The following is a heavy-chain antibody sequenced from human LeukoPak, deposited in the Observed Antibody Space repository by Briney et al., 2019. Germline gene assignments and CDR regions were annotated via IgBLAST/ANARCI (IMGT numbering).Heavy chain of an antibody. V-gene: IGHV3-7*01. CDR3: ARGYSSSPRGAFDI. CDR2: IKHDGSEK. CDR1: GFTFSRHW. D-gene: IGHD6-13*01. Sequence: GGSLRLSCAASGFTFSRHWMTWVRQAPGKGLEWVANIKHDGSEKNYVDSVKGRFTISRDNAKNSLYLQMNSLRAEDTAVYYCARGYSSSPRGAFDIWGQGTMVTVSS. J-gene: IGHJ3*02.